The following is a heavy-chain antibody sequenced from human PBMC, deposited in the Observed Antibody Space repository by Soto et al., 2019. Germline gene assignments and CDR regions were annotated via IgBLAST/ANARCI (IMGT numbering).Heavy chain of an antibody. V-gene: IGHV1-3*01. CDR3: ARGSGGPIGWFDP. J-gene: IGHJ5*02. D-gene: IGHD3-16*01. Sequence: QVQLVQSGAEVKKPGASVKVSCKASGYTFTSYAMHWVRQAPGQRLEWMGWINAGNGNTKYSQKFQGRGTITRDTSASTAYMELSSLRSEDTAVYYSARGSGGPIGWFDPWGQGTLVTVSS. CDR2: INAGNGNT. CDR1: GYTFTSYA.